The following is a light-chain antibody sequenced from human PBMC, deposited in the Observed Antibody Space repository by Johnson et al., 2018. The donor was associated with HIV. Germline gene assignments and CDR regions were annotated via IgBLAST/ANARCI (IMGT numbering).Light chain of an antibody. Sequence: QAVLTQPPSVSAAPGQKVTISCSGSSSNIGNNYVSWYQQLPGTAPKLLIYENNKRPSGIPDRFSGSKYGTSATLGITGLQTGAEADYYCGTWDSSLSAGGYVFGTGTKVTVL. V-gene: IGLV1-51*02. CDR3: GTWDSSLSAGGYV. CDR1: SSNIGNNY. J-gene: IGLJ1*01. CDR2: ENN.